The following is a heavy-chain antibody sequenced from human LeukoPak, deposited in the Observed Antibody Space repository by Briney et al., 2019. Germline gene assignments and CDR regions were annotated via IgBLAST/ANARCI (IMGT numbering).Heavy chain of an antibody. CDR2: IVVGSGNT. CDR1: GFTFTSSA. D-gene: IGHD1-26*01. V-gene: IGHV1-58*01. CDR3: AASAGIVGATQFDY. Sequence: SVKVSCKASGFTFTSSAVQWVRQARGQRLEWIGWIVVGSGNTNYAQKFQERVTITRDMSTSTAYMELSSLRSEDTAVYYCAASAGIVGATQFDYWGQGTLVIVSS. J-gene: IGHJ4*02.